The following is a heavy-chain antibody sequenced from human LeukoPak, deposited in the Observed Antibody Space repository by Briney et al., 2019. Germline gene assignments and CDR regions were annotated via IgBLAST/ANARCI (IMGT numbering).Heavy chain of an antibody. CDR2: INHSGST. J-gene: IGHJ4*02. CDR1: GGSFIGYY. D-gene: IGHD1-7*01. CDR3: ARGPGVTGTIGFDY. V-gene: IGHV4-34*01. Sequence: NPSETLSLTCAVYGGSFIGYYWSWIRQPPGKGLEWIGEINHSGSTNYNPSLKSRVTISVDTSKNQFSLKLSSVTAADTAVYYCARGPGVTGTIGFDYWGQGTLVTVSS.